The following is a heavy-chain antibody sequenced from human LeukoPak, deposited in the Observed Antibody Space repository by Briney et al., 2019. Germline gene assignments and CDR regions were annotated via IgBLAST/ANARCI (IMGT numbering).Heavy chain of an antibody. CDR2: ITSNGGST. CDR1: EFTFSSYA. CDR3: ARGGLTYGFDV. J-gene: IGHJ3*01. Sequence: PGGSLRLSCAASEFTFSSYAMYWVRQAPGKGLEYVSAITSNGGSTDYANSVKGRFTMSRDNSKNTVYLQMGSLRLEDMAVYYCARGGLTYGFDVWGQGTMVTVSS. D-gene: IGHD3-10*01. V-gene: IGHV3-64*01.